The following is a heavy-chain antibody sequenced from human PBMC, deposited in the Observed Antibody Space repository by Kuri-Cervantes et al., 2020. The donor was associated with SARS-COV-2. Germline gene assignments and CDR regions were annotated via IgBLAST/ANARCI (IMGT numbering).Heavy chain of an antibody. J-gene: IGHJ3*02. D-gene: IGHD1-26*01. Sequence: GSLRLSCIVSGGSISSSGHYWGWIRQPPGKGLEWIGEINHSGSTNYNPSLKSRVTISVDTSKNQFSLKLSSVTAADTAVYYCASPRAYSGSADLAFDIWGQGTTVTVSS. CDR3: ASPRAYSGSADLAFDI. CDR2: INHSGST. V-gene: IGHV4-39*07. CDR1: GGSISSSGHY.